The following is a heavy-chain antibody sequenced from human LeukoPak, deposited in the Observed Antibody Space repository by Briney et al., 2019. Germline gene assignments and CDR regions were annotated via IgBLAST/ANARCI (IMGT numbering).Heavy chain of an antibody. J-gene: IGHJ6*03. CDR3: ARERDPDYYYYMDV. CDR1: GYTFTSYG. CDR2: ISAYNGNT. Sequence: ASVKVSCKASGYTFTSYGISWVRQAPGQGLEWMGWISAYNGNTNYAQKLQGRVTMTTDTSTSTAYMELRSLRSDDTAVYYCARERDPDYYYYMDVWGKGTTVTVSS. V-gene: IGHV1-18*01.